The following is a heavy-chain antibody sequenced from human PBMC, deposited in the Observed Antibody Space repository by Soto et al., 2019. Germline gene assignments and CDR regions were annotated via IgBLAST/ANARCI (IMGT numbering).Heavy chain of an antibody. V-gene: IGHV1-69*13. CDR3: ARRGLYYYDSSGYYA. CDR2: IIPIFGTA. J-gene: IGHJ5*02. D-gene: IGHD3-22*01. CDR1: GGTFSSYA. Sequence: EASVKVSCKASGGTFSSYAISWVRQAPGQGLEWVGGIIPIFGTANYAQKFQGRVTITADESTSTAYMELSSLRSEDTAVYYCARRGLYYYDSSGYYAWGQGTLVTVSS.